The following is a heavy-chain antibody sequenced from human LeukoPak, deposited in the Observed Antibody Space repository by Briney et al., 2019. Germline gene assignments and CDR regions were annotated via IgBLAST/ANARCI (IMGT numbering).Heavy chain of an antibody. V-gene: IGHV4-34*01. CDR2: INHSGST. J-gene: IGHJ4*02. CDR3: ERRDYVWGSYRPFDY. D-gene: IGHD3-16*02. Sequence: PSETLSLTCAVYGGSFSGYYWSWIRQPPGKGVEWIGEINHSGSTNYNPSLKSRVTISVETSKNQFFQKLSSMTAAGTAVYYCERRDYVWGSYRPFDYWGQGTLVTVSS. CDR1: GGSFSGYY.